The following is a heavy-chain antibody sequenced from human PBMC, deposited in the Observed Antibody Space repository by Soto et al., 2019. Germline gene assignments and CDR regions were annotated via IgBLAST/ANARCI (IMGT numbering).Heavy chain of an antibody. D-gene: IGHD3-10*01. CDR2: IYHSGST. CDR3: ASAAGMVRGGPGCSWFDP. V-gene: IGHV4-30-2*01. Sequence: QLQLQESGSGLVKPSQTLSLTCAVSGGSISSGGYSWSWIRQPPGKGLEWIGYIYHSGSTYYNPSHKSGVNISVDRSKNQFSLKLSSVTAADTAVYYCASAAGMVRGGPGCSWFDPWGQGPLVTVS. CDR1: GGSISSGGYS. J-gene: IGHJ5*02.